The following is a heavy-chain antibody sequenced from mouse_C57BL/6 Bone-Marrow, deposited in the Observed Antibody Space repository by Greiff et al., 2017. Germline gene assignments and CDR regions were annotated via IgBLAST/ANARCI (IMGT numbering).Heavy chain of an antibody. CDR2: IYPGSGST. CDR1: GYTFTSYW. CDR3: ARGGTYYGNSDYYAMDY. D-gene: IGHD2-10*01. Sequence: QVQLQQPGAELVKPGASVKMSCKASGYTFTSYWITWVKQRPGQGLEWIGDIYPGSGSTNYNEKFKSKATLTVDTSSSTAYMQLSSLTSEDSAVYYCARGGTYYGNSDYYAMDYWGQGTSVTVSS. J-gene: IGHJ4*01. V-gene: IGHV1-55*01.